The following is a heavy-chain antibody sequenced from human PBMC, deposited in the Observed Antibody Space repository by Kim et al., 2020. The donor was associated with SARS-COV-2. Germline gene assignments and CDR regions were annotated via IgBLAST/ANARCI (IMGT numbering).Heavy chain of an antibody. J-gene: IGHJ3*02. D-gene: IGHD4-17*01. CDR3: ARDPLHGDYVDDAFDI. Sequence: SETLSLTCTVSGGSVSSGSYYWSWIRQAPGKGLEWIGYIYYSGSTNYNPSLKSRVTISVDTSKNQFSLKLSSVTAADTAVYYCARDPLHGDYVDDAFDIWGQGTMVTVSS. CDR1: GGSVSSGSYY. CDR2: IYYSGST. V-gene: IGHV4-61*01.